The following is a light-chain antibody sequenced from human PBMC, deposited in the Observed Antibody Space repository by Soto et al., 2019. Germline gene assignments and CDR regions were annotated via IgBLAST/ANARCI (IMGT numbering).Light chain of an antibody. J-gene: IGKJ3*01. CDR3: QQYNTWPLT. Sequence: ETVMTQSPATLSVSPGERPTLSCRASQSVSSNLAWYQQKPGQAPRLLIYDASTRATGIPARFSGSGSGTEFTLTISSLQPEEFAVYYCQQYNTWPLTFGPGTKVDIK. CDR2: DAS. CDR1: QSVSSN. V-gene: IGKV3-15*01.